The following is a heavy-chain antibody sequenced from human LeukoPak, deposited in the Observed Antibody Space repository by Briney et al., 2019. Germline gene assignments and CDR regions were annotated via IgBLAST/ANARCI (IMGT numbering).Heavy chain of an antibody. Sequence: GGSLRLSCAASGFTFSSYSMNWVRQAPGKGLEWVSSISSSSSYIYYVDSVKGRFTISRDNAKNSLYLQVNSLRAEDTAVYYCARGRYSSSWYFDYWGQGTLVTVSS. V-gene: IGHV3-21*01. CDR2: ISSSSSYI. CDR1: GFTFSSYS. J-gene: IGHJ4*02. D-gene: IGHD6-13*01. CDR3: ARGRYSSSWYFDY.